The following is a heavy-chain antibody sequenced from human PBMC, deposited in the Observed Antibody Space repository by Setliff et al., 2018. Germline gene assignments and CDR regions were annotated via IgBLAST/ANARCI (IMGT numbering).Heavy chain of an antibody. CDR1: GYRFTSYW. J-gene: IGHJ3*01. D-gene: IGHD6-13*01. CDR3: ARLGSSSWYNDVFDF. V-gene: IGHV5-51*01. Sequence: GESLKISCKASGYRFTSYWIGWVRQMPGKGLEWMGIIYPGDSDTTYSPSFRGQVTISADKSINTAYLQWSSLKASDTAMYYCARLGSSSWYNDVFDFWGPGTMVTVSS. CDR2: IYPGDSDT.